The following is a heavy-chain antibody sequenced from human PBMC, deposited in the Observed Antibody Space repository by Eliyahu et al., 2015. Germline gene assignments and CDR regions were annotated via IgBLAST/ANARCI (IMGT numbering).Heavy chain of an antibody. D-gene: IGHD3-10*01. CDR2: IFYSGST. CDR3: ARETSGRGSGSYLVES. Sequence: QVQLQESGPGLVKPSETLSLTCTVSGGSISXYYWSWIRQPPGKGLEWIGYIFYSGSTNYNPSLKSRVTISLDTSKSQVSLNLSSVTAADTAVYYCARETSGRGSGSYLVESWGQGTLVTVSS. J-gene: IGHJ5*01. CDR1: GGSISXYY. V-gene: IGHV4-59*01.